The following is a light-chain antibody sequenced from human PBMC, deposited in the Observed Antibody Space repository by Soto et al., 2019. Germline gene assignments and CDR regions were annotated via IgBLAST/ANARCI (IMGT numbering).Light chain of an antibody. CDR3: QQYNSYPT. CDR1: QSISSW. J-gene: IGKJ1*01. V-gene: IGKV1-5*03. CDR2: KAS. Sequence: DIKMTQSPSTLSASVGDRVTSTCRASQSISSWLAWYQQKPGKAPKLLIYKASSLESGVRSRFSGSGSGTEFTLTISSLQPDDFATYYCQQYNSYPTFGQGTKVEIK.